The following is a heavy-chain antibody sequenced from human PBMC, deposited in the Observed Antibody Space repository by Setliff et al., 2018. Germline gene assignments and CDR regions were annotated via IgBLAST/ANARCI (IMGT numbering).Heavy chain of an antibody. CDR1: GFSLNTTGEG. J-gene: IGHJ5*02. V-gene: IGHV2-5*02. CDR3: ALRRGNEWHLVRWFDP. CDR2: VYWDGDQ. Sequence: SGPTLVNPTQTLTLTCTLSGFSLNTTGEGVGWIRQPPGKALEWLALVYWDGDQRYSPSLNSRLSITKDSSKSQVFLTMTNMDPVDTATYYCALRRGNEWHLVRWFDPWGPGILVTVSS. D-gene: IGHD6-6*01.